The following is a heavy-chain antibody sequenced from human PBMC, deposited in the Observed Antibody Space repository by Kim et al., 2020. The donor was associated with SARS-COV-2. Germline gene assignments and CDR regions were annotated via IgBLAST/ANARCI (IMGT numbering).Heavy chain of an antibody. J-gene: IGHJ5*02. CDR3: ARRGGYCSSTSCYTGAAWFDP. D-gene: IGHD2-2*02. V-gene: IGHV5-51*01. CDR2: IYPGDSDT. Sequence: GESLKISCKGSGYSFTSYWIGWVRQMPGKGLEWMGIIYPGDSDTRYSPSFQGQVTISADKSISTAYLQWSSLKASDTAMYYCARRGGYCSSTSCYTGAAWFDPWGQGTLVTVSS. CDR1: GYSFTSYW.